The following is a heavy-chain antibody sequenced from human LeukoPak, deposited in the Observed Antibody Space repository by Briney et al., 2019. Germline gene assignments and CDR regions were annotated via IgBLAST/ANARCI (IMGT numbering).Heavy chain of an antibody. CDR2: ISGSGGST. V-gene: IGHV3-23*01. D-gene: IGHD1-26*01. CDR1: GFTFSGYA. Sequence: HPGGSLRLSCAASGFTFSGYAMSWVRQAPGKGLEWVSAISGSGGSTYYADSVKGRFTISRDNSKNTLYLQMNSLRAEDTAVYYCAKVYGSYYGWFDPWGQGTLVTVSS. J-gene: IGHJ5*02. CDR3: AKVYGSYYGWFDP.